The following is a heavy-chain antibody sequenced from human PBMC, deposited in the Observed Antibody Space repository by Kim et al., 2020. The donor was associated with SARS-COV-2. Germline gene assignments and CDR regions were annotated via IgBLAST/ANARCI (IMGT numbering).Heavy chain of an antibody. J-gene: IGHJ4*02. V-gene: IGHV4-39*01. D-gene: IGHD6-13*01. CDR3: ARQDSSSWYAAFDY. Sequence: TPSLKSRVTISVDTSKNQFSLKLSSVTAADTAVYYCARQDSSSWYAAFDYWGQGTLVTVSS.